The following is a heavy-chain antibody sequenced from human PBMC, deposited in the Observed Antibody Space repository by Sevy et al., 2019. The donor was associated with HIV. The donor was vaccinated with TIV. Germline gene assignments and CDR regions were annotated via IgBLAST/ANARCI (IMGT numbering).Heavy chain of an antibody. D-gene: IGHD2-8*01. Sequence: GGSLRLSCTTSGFTLGDYAMSWVRQAPGKGLEWVGFMRSKAFAGTTEYAASVKGRFTISTDDSKASAYLQMSSLRAEDTAVYFCARVNCTNGVCFQGYYYYGLDVWGQGTTVTVSS. J-gene: IGHJ6*02. CDR3: ARVNCTNGVCFQGYYYYGLDV. CDR2: MRSKAFAGTT. CDR1: GFTLGDYA. V-gene: IGHV3-49*04.